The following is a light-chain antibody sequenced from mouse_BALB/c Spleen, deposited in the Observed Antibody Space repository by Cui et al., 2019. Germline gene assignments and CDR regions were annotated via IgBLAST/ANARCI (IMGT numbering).Light chain of an antibody. J-gene: IGKJ2*01. CDR1: DNINNW. CDR2: RAT. Sequence: IQMTPSSSYFSVALGGRVNITCKASDNINNWLAWYQQKPGKAPKLLISRATSLESGVPSRFSGSGSGKDYTLSITSLQTEDVATYYCQQYCRNPHTFGGGTKLEIK. V-gene: IGKV13-85*01. CDR3: QQYCRNPHT.